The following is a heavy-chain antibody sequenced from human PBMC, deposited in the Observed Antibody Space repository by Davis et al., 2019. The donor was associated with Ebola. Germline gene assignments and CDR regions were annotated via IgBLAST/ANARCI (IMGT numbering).Heavy chain of an antibody. J-gene: IGHJ4*02. Sequence: PGGSLRLSCAASGFTFSNYAMNWVRQAPGKGLEWVSYISSSSSTIYYADSVKGRFTISRDNAKNSLYLQMNSLRDEDTAVYYCARWGYCSGGSCYYFDYWGQGTLVTVSS. CDR2: ISSSSSTI. D-gene: IGHD2-15*01. CDR1: GFTFSNYA. CDR3: ARWGYCSGGSCYYFDY. V-gene: IGHV3-48*02.